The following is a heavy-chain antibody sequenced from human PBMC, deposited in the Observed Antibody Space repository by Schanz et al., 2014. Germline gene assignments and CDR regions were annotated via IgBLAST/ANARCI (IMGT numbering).Heavy chain of an antibody. D-gene: IGHD3-16*01. V-gene: IGHV4-59*11. CDR2: TYHSGST. CDR1: GGSISSHY. CDR3: ARTVGGYFYYAMDV. Sequence: QVQLQESGPGLVKPSETLSLTCTVSGGSISSHYWSWVRQPPGKGLEWIGYTYHSGSTNYNPSLKSRVTISIDMSKTQFSLKLTFVTAADTAVYYCARTVGGYFYYAMDVWGQGTTVSVSS. J-gene: IGHJ6*02.